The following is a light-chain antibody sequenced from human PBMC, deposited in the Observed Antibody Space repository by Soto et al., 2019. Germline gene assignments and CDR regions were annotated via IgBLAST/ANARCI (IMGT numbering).Light chain of an antibody. CDR1: QGIGNY. J-gene: IGKJ4*01. Sequence: DIQMTKSPASLSASVGDRVTITCRASQGIGNYLAWYQQRPGKVPKLLIYAASTLQSGVPSRSSGSGSGPDFTLTISSLQPEDVATYYCQKYDHAPLTFGGGTKVDIK. V-gene: IGKV1-27*01. CDR2: AAS. CDR3: QKYDHAPLT.